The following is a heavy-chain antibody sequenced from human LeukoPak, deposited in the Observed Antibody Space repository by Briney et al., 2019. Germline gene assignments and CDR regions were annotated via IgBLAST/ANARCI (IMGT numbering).Heavy chain of an antibody. CDR1: GFTFSSYA. J-gene: IGHJ4*02. CDR3: AKDTRDREAAASRGYYFDC. CDR2: INDNGGRT. Sequence: GGSLRLSCAASGFTFSSYAMNWVRQAPGKGLQWVSGINDNGGRTYYADPVKGRFTVYRDNSKNTLYLQMNNLRAEDTALYYCAKDTRDREAAASRGYYFDCWGQGTLVSVSS. V-gene: IGHV3-23*01. D-gene: IGHD6-13*01.